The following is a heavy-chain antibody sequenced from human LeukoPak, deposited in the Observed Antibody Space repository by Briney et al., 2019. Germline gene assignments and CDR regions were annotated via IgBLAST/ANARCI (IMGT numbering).Heavy chain of an antibody. Sequence: PGGSLRLSCAASGFIFTNYFMSWVRQAPGKGLEWVANIKQDGSEKYYVDSVKGRFTISRDNVKNSLYLQMNSLRAEDTAVYYCARSQLEHPYYYGMDVWGQGTTVTVSS. CDR1: GFIFTNYF. CDR2: IKQDGSEK. V-gene: IGHV3-7*03. CDR3: ARSQLEHPYYYGMDV. J-gene: IGHJ6*02. D-gene: IGHD1-1*01.